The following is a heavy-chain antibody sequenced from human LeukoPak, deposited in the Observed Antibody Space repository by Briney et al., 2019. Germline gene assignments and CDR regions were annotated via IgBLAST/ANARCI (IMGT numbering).Heavy chain of an antibody. CDR1: GFTFSSYG. J-gene: IGHJ4*02. D-gene: IGHD5-18*01. V-gene: IGHV3-30*18. CDR3: AKDNEVGGYSYGPGI. Sequence: GGSLRLSCAASGFTFSSYGMHWVRQAPGKGLEWVAVISFDGSNKYYVGSVKGRFTISRDNPKNTLYLQMNSLRAEDTAVYYCAKDNEVGGYSYGPGIWGQGTLVTVSS. CDR2: ISFDGSNK.